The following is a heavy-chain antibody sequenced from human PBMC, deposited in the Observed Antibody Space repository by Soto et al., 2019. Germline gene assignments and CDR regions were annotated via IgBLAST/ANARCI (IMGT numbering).Heavy chain of an antibody. D-gene: IGHD5-12*01. V-gene: IGHV1-69*06. CDR1: GGSFSTYA. J-gene: IGHJ6*02. CDR2: IIPIFGTP. CDR3: AAPRTDGYKVPDPSTYYYYGLDV. Sequence: KVSCKASGGSFSTYAISWVRQAPGQGLEWMGGIIPIFGTPNYAQKFQGRVTITADRSTSTAYLELNSLRSEDTAVYYCAAPRTDGYKVPDPSTYYYYGLDVWGQGTTVTVSS.